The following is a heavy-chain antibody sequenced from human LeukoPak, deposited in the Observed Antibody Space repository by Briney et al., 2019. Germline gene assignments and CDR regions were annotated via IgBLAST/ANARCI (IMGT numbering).Heavy chain of an antibody. D-gene: IGHD3-3*01. CDR2: ISGSGGST. Sequence: GGSLRLSCAASGFSFSSYAMSWVRQAPGKGLEWVSAISGSGGSTYYADSVKGRFTISRDNSKNTLYLQMNSLRAEDTAVYYCAKDYDFWSGYPLGSNWFDPWGQGTLVTVSS. V-gene: IGHV3-23*01. J-gene: IGHJ5*02. CDR3: AKDYDFWSGYPLGSNWFDP. CDR1: GFSFSSYA.